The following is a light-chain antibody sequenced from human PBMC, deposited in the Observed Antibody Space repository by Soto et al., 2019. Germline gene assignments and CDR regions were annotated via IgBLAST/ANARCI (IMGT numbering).Light chain of an antibody. CDR1: QSVSSN. Sequence: ETVMTQSPATLSVSPGERATLSCTASQSVSSNLAWYQQKPGQTPRLLIYGASTRATGIPARFSGSGSGTEFTLTISSLQSEDFEVYYCQQYKNWPRTFGQGTKV. V-gene: IGKV3-15*01. CDR2: GAS. CDR3: QQYKNWPRT. J-gene: IGKJ1*01.